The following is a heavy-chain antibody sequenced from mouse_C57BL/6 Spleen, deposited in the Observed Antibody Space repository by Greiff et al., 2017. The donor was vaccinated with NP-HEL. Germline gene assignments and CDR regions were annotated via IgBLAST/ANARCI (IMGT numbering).Heavy chain of an antibody. Sequence: EVHLVESGPGLVKPSQSLSLTCSVTGYSITSGYYWNWIRQFPGNKLEWMGYISYDGSNNYNPSLKNRISITRDTSKNQFFLKLNAVTTEDTATYYCARGSSMITTHYYAMDYWGQGTSVTVSS. D-gene: IGHD2-4*01. J-gene: IGHJ4*01. CDR1: GYSITSGYY. CDR3: ARGSSMITTHYYAMDY. V-gene: IGHV3-6*01. CDR2: ISYDGSN.